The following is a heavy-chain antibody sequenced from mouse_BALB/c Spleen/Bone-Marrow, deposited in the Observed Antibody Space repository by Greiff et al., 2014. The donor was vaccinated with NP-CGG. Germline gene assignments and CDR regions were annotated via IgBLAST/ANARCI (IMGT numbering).Heavy chain of an antibody. J-gene: IGHJ2*01. Sequence: QVQLKESGAELVRPGTSVKVSCKASGYAFTDYLMEWLKQRPGQGLEWIGVINPGSGSTNYNEKFKDKATLTADKSSSTAYMQLSSLTSDDSAVYFCARYDGYFDNWGQGTILTVSS. V-gene: IGHV1-54*01. CDR2: INPGSGST. CDR3: ARYDGYFDN. CDR1: GYAFTDYL. D-gene: IGHD2-3*01.